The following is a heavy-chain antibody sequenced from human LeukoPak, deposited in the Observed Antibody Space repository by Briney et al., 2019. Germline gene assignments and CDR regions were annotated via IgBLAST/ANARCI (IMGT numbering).Heavy chain of an antibody. CDR3: VRVDGSGYSPY. J-gene: IGHJ4*02. CDR2: VSYTGDT. V-gene: IGHV4-39*01. Sequence: SQTLSLTCTVSGGSISSGGYYWSWIRQHPGKGLEWIGNVSYTGDTYYNPSLKSRVTMSADTSKNQFSLKVNSVTAADTALYFCVRVDGSGYSPYWGQGTLVTVSS. CDR1: GGSISSGGYY. D-gene: IGHD5-18*01.